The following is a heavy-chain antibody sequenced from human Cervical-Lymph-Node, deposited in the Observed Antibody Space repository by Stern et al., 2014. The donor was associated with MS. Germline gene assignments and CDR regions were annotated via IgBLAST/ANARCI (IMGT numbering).Heavy chain of an antibody. Sequence: QVQLLQPGAEVKKPGASVKVSCKASGYTFTSYAMHWVRQAPGQRLERMGWINAGNGNTKYSQKFQGRVTITRDTSASTAYMELSSLRSEDTAVYYCARGGGYGDYVYWGQGTLVTVSS. V-gene: IGHV1-3*01. J-gene: IGHJ4*02. CDR3: ARGGGYGDYVY. D-gene: IGHD4-17*01. CDR2: INAGNGNT. CDR1: GYTFTSYA.